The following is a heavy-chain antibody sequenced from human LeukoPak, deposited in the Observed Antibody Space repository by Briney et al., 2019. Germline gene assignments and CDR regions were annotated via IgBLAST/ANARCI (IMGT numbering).Heavy chain of an antibody. V-gene: IGHV3-48*04. J-gene: IGHJ4*02. CDR1: GFTFSSYS. D-gene: IGHD3-10*01. CDR3: ARGSPQAKRYFDY. CDR2: ISSSSSTI. Sequence: PGGSLRLSCAASGFTFSSYSMNWVRQAPGKGLEWVSYISSSSSTIYYADSVKGRFTISRDNAKNSLYLQMNSLRAEDTAVYYCARGSPQAKRYFDYWGQGTLVTVSS.